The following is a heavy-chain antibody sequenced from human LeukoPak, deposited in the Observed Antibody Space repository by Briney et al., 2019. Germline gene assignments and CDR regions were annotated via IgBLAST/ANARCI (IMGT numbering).Heavy chain of an antibody. CDR1: GFTFSSYS. Sequence: GGSLRLSCAASGFTFSSYSMNWVRQAPGKGLGWVSYISSSGSTIYYADSVKGRFTISRDNAKNSLYLQMNSLRAEDTAVYYCARHLGEARDYWGQGTLVTVSS. J-gene: IGHJ4*02. V-gene: IGHV3-48*04. D-gene: IGHD3-16*01. CDR2: ISSSGSTI. CDR3: ARHLGEARDY.